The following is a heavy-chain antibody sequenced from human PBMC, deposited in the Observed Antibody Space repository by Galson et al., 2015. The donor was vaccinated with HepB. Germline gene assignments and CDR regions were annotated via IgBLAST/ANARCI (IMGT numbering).Heavy chain of an antibody. V-gene: IGHV3-30*02. J-gene: IGHJ4*02. D-gene: IGHD5-12*01. CDR2: IRYDGSNK. CDR3: AKEVDSGYLRPDY. CDR1: GFTFSSYG. Sequence: SLRLSCAASGFTFSSYGMHWVRQAPGKGLEWVAFIRYDGSNKYYADSVKGRFTISRDNSKNTLYLQMNSLRAEDTAVYYCAKEVDSGYLRPDYWGQGTLVTVSS.